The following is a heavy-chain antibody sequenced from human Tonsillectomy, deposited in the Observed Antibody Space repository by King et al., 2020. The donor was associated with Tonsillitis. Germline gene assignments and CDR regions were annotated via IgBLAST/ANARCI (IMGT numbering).Heavy chain of an antibody. CDR1: GGSISSNY. CDR3: ARDKGDYDSSGYD. CDR2: IYDSGTT. Sequence: QLQESGPGLVKPSETLSLTCTVSGGSISSNYWTWIRQPPGKRLEWIGYIYDSGTTKYNPSLESRVTISVDTSKNHFSLKLSSVTAADTAVYYCARDKGDYDSSGYDWGQGTLVTVSS. D-gene: IGHD3-22*01. J-gene: IGHJ4*02. V-gene: IGHV4-59*01.